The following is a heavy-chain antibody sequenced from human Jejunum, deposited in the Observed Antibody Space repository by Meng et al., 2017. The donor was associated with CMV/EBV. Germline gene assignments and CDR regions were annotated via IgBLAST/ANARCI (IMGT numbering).Heavy chain of an antibody. Sequence: QRVEFGGVVVQPGGSLRLSCAASGFTFSNYGIHWVRQAPGKGLEWVAFIEHDGSNKYYADSVKGRFTISRDNSKNTLYLQMNSLRVEDTAVYYCAKDVGYWGQGTLVTVSS. CDR3: AKDVGY. V-gene: IGHV3-30*02. CDR1: GFTFSNYG. CDR2: IEHDGSNK. D-gene: IGHD1-26*01. J-gene: IGHJ4*02.